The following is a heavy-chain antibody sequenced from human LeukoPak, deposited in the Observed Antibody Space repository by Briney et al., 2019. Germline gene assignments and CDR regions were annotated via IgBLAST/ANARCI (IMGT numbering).Heavy chain of an antibody. V-gene: IGHV1-18*01. CDR1: GYTFTSYG. J-gene: IGHJ4*02. Sequence: GASVKASCKASGYTFTSYGISWVRQAPGQGLEWMGWISAYNGNTNYAQKLQGRVTMTTDTSTSTAYTELRSLRSDDTAVYYCAREAYYYDSSGYYSDYWGQGTLVTVSS. CDR3: AREAYYYDSSGYYSDY. D-gene: IGHD3-22*01. CDR2: ISAYNGNT.